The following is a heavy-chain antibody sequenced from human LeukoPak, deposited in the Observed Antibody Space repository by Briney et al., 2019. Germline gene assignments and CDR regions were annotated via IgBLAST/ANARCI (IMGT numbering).Heavy chain of an antibody. V-gene: IGHV3-21*01. CDR1: GFTFKNYA. Sequence: PGGSLRLSCATSGFTFKNYAMNWVRQAPGKGLEWVSSISGDSSDIYYADSVMGRSTISRDNAKNSVYLQINSLRAEDTAIYYCARRGYSDSSGYDYWGQGTLVTASS. CDR3: ARRGYSDSSGYDY. CDR2: ISGDSSDI. J-gene: IGHJ4*02. D-gene: IGHD3-22*01.